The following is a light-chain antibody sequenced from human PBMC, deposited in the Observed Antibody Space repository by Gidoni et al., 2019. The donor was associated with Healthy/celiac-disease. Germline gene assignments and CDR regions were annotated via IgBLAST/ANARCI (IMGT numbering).Light chain of an antibody. V-gene: IGKV3-11*01. J-gene: IGKJ4*01. Sequence: DIVLTQSTATLSLSPVERATLSCRASQSVSSYLAGYQQKPGQAPRLLIYDASNRATGIPARFSGSGSGTDFTLTISSLEPEDFAVYYCQQRSNWPLTFGGGTKVEIK. CDR3: QQRSNWPLT. CDR1: QSVSSY. CDR2: DAS.